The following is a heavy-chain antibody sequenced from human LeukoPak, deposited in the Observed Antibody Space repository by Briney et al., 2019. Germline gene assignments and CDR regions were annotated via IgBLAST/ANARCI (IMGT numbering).Heavy chain of an antibody. Sequence: EPSETLSLTCAVYGGSFSGYYWSWIRQPPGKGLEWIGEINHSGSTNYNPSLKSRVTISVDTSKNQFSLKLSSVTAADTAVYYCASRAGRESPAYYYGSGSYKRWGQGTLVTVSS. D-gene: IGHD3-10*01. V-gene: IGHV4-34*01. J-gene: IGHJ4*02. CDR2: INHSGST. CDR3: ASRAGRESPAYYYGSGSYKR. CDR1: GGSFSGYY.